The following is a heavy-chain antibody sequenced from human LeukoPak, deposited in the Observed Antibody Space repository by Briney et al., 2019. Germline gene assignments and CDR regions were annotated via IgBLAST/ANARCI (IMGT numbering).Heavy chain of an antibody. Sequence: SETLSLTCTVSGGSISSSSYYWGWIRQPPGKGLEWIGSIYYSGSTYYNPSLKSRVTISVDTSKNQFSLKLSSVTAADTAVYYCARVPLSSSSSYYMDVWGKGTTVTVSS. CDR2: IYYSGST. V-gene: IGHV4-39*07. CDR3: ARVPLSSSSSYYMDV. J-gene: IGHJ6*03. D-gene: IGHD6-6*01. CDR1: GGSISSSSYY.